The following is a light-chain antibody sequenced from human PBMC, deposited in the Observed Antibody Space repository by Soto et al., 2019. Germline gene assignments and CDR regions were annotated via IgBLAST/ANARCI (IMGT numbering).Light chain of an antibody. Sequence: DFQMTLSQSAVYASVGDRVNINCRASQGISNYLAWFQQKPGKVPKRLIYTTSTLQSGVPSRFSGSRSGTEFTLTISSLQPEYIATYYCLQHNSYPRTFGGGTKVDIK. CDR3: LQHNSYPRT. J-gene: IGKJ4*01. V-gene: IGKV1-17*03. CDR1: QGISNY. CDR2: TTS.